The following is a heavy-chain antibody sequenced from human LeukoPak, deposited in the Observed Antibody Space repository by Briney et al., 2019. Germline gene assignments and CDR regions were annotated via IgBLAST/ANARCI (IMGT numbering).Heavy chain of an antibody. J-gene: IGHJ4*02. CDR1: GFTFSSYG. CDR2: ISYDGSNK. CDR3: AKAYILDPNRL. V-gene: IGHV3-30*18. Sequence: GGSLRLSCAASGFTFSSYGMHWVRQAPGKGLEWVAVISYDGSNKYYADSVKGRFTISRDNSKNTLYLQMNSLRAEDTAVYYCAKAYILDPNRLWGQGTLVTVSS. D-gene: IGHD3-9*01.